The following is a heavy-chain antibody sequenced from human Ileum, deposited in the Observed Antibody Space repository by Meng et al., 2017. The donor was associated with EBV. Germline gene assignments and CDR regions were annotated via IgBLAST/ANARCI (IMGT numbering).Heavy chain of an antibody. V-gene: IGHV4-4*02. D-gene: IGHD6-19*01. J-gene: IGHJ4*02. CDR3: ARVGQWLPIDY. CDR2: IYHSGYT. Sequence: VLVQGSVPGPVKPSGTLSFTLAVSGGSSRSSNWWSWVRQPPGKGLEWIGEIYHSGYTNYNPSLKSLATITVDKSKNQFSLNLSSVTAADTAVYYCARVGQWLPIDYWGQGTLVTVSS. CDR1: GGSSRSSNW.